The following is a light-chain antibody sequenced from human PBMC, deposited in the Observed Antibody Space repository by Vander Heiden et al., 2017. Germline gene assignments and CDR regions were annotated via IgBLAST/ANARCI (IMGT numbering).Light chain of an antibody. Sequence: DIQITQSPYSLSASVGDRVTITCRASQRIGSYLNLYQQKPGKAPKLLIYAASSLQSGVPSRFSVSGSGTDFTLTIISLQPEDFATYYCQQCYSTPLYTFGHGTKLEIK. CDR3: QQCYSTPLYT. V-gene: IGKV1-39*01. J-gene: IGKJ2*01. CDR1: QRIGSY. CDR2: AAS.